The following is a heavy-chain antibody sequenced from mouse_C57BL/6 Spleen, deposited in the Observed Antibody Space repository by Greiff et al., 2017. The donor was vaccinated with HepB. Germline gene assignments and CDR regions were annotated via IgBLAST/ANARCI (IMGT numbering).Heavy chain of an antibody. J-gene: IGHJ4*01. Sequence: QVQLQQSGAELMKPGASVKLSCKATGYTFTGYWIEWVKQRPGHGLEWIGEILPGSGSTNNNEKFKGKATFKADTTSKPAYMQISSLTTEDSAIYYCALGSHYYAMDYWGQGTSVTVSS. CDR3: ALGSHYYAMDY. V-gene: IGHV1-9*01. D-gene: IGHD4-1*01. CDR1: GYTFTGYW. CDR2: ILPGSGST.